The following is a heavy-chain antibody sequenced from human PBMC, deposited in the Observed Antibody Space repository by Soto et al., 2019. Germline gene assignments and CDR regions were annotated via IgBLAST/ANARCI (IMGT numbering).Heavy chain of an antibody. Sequence: SETLSLTCAVYGGSFSGYYWSWIRQPPGKGLEWIGEINHSGSTNYNPSLKSRVTISVDTSKNQFSLKLSSVTAADTAVYYCARGGRDIVVVPAVRYFDYWGQGTLVTVSS. D-gene: IGHD2-2*01. J-gene: IGHJ4*02. V-gene: IGHV4-34*01. CDR2: INHSGST. CDR3: ARGGRDIVVVPAVRYFDY. CDR1: GGSFSGYY.